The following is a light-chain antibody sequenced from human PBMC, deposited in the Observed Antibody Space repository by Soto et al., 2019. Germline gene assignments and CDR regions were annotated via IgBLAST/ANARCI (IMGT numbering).Light chain of an antibody. CDR1: QNIYSN. V-gene: IGKV3-15*01. CDR2: RAS. CDR3: LQYHNLWA. Sequence: IDIPLSPSPLTLSPSVRARFSSRASQNIYSNIAWYQQRPGQAPRLLIYRASTRATGVPARFSGSGSGTEFTLTISSLQSEDFAVYSCLQYHNLWAFGQGTKVDI. J-gene: IGKJ1*01.